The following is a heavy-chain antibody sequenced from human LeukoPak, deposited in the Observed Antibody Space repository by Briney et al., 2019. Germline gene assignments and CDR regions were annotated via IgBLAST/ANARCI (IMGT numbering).Heavy chain of an antibody. CDR1: GGSISSSSYY. Sequence: PSETLSLTFTVSGGSISSSSYYWGWIRQPPGKGLEWIGSIYYSGSTYYNPSLKSRVTISVDTSKNQFSLKLSSVTAADTAVYYCAREEYSSGWYPGDYYYYMDVWGKGTTVTVSS. J-gene: IGHJ6*03. CDR3: AREEYSSGWYPGDYYYYMDV. V-gene: IGHV4-39*07. D-gene: IGHD6-19*01. CDR2: IYYSGST.